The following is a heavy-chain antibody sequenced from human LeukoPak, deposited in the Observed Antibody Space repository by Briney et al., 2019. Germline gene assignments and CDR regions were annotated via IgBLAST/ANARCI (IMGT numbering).Heavy chain of an antibody. J-gene: IGHJ3*02. Sequence: GGSLRLSCAASGFTFRNYYMSWIRQAPGKGLEWVSYISSSGSTIYYADSVKGRFTISRDNAKNSLYLQMNSLRAEDTAVYYCATPYYDFWSGYYKRGVRGADAFDIWGQGTMVTVSS. CDR2: ISSSGSTI. V-gene: IGHV3-11*04. CDR3: ATPYYDFWSGYYKRGVRGADAFDI. D-gene: IGHD3-3*01. CDR1: GFTFRNYY.